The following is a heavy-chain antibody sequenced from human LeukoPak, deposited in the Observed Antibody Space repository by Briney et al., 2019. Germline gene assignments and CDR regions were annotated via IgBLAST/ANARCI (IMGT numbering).Heavy chain of an antibody. D-gene: IGHD2-15*01. CDR2: IYSGGST. CDR3: AKDVRGGCSGDNCYY. J-gene: IGHJ4*02. V-gene: IGHV3-66*01. CDR1: GFTVSSNY. Sequence: PGGSLRLSCAASGFTVSSNYMSWVRQAPGKGLEWVSVIYSGGSTYYADSVKGRFTISRDNSKNTLYLQMNSLRAEDTAVYYCAKDVRGGCSGDNCYYWGQGALVTVSS.